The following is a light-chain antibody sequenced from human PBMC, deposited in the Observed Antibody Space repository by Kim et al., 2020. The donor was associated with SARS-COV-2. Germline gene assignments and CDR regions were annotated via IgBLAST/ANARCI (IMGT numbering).Light chain of an antibody. V-gene: IGKV3-20*01. CDR3: QQYASSPTT. J-gene: IGKJ4*01. Sequence: LSPGKRATLSCRARQTVSTSYLAWYQQKPGQAPRLLINDASRRATGIPDRFSGSGSGTDFTLTISRLEPEDFAVYYCQQYASSPTTFGGGTKLEI. CDR1: QTVSTSY. CDR2: DAS.